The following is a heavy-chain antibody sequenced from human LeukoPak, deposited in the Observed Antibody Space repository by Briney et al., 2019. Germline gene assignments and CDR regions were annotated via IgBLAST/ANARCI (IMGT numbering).Heavy chain of an antibody. Sequence: GGSLRLSCAASGFTFSDYYMSWIRQAPGRGLEWISYISGRGSTIYYADSVRGRFTVSRDSAKNSLYLQMTSLRAEDTAVYYCARDPLAAAGADYWGQGTLVTVSS. CDR1: GFTFSDYY. J-gene: IGHJ4*02. D-gene: IGHD6-13*01. CDR3: ARDPLAAAGADY. CDR2: ISGRGSTI. V-gene: IGHV3-11*01.